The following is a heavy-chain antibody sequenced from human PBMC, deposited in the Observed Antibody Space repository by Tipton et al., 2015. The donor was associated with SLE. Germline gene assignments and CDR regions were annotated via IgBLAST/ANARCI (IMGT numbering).Heavy chain of an antibody. D-gene: IGHD6-13*01. V-gene: IGHV4-59*11. J-gene: IGHJ5*02. CDR1: GGSISSHY. CDR2: IYYSGST. CDR3: ARGHVAAARFDP. Sequence: TLSLTCTVSGGSISSHYWSWIRQPPGKGLEWIGYIYYSGSTNYNPSLKSRVTISVDTSKNQFSLKLSSVTAADTAVYYCARGHVAAARFDPWGQGTLVTVSS.